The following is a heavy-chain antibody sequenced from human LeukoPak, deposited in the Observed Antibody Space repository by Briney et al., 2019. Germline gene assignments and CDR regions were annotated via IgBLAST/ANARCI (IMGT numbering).Heavy chain of an antibody. V-gene: IGHV3-33*01. CDR3: ARDQSLLYFDY. CDR2: TWYDGSNK. D-gene: IGHD2-15*01. CDR1: GFTFSSYG. J-gene: IGHJ4*02. Sequence: PGRSLRLSCAASGFTFSSYGMHWVRQAPGKGLEWVALTWYDGSNKSYGDSVKGRFTISSDNSKNTLYLQMSSLRAEDTAVYYCARDQSLLYFDYWGQGTLVTVSS.